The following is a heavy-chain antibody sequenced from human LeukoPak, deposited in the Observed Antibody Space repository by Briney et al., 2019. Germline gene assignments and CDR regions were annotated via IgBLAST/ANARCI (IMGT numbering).Heavy chain of an antibody. CDR3: TRAGRYYDSSGYEVVDY. CDR2: IYYSGST. D-gene: IGHD3-22*01. CDR1: GGSISSYY. V-gene: IGHV4-59*01. Sequence: SETLSLTCTVSGGSISSYYWSWIRQPPGKGLEWIGYIYYSGSTNYNPSLKSRVTISVDTSKNQFSLKLSSVTAADTAVYYCTRAGRYYDSSGYEVVDYWGQGTLVTVSS. J-gene: IGHJ4*02.